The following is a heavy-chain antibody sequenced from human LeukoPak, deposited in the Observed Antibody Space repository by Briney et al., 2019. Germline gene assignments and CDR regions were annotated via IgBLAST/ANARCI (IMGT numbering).Heavy chain of an antibody. CDR2: ISYDGSNK. Sequence: GGSLRLSCAASGFTFSSYAMHWVRQAPGKGLEWVAVISYDGSNKYYADSVKGRFTISRDNSKNTLYLQMNSLRAEDTAVYYCARGQNRWFGELSTFDYWGQGTLVTVSS. CDR1: GFTFSSYA. CDR3: ARGQNRWFGELSTFDY. V-gene: IGHV3-30-3*01. D-gene: IGHD3-10*01. J-gene: IGHJ4*02.